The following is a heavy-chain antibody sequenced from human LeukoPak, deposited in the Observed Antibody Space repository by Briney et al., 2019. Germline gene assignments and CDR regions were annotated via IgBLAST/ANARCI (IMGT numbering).Heavy chain of an antibody. J-gene: IGHJ5*02. Sequence: PSETLSLTCTVSGGSISSYYWSWIRQPPGKGLEWIGYIYYSGSTNYNTSLKSRVTISVDTSKNQFSLKLSSVTAAVTAVYYCASSYYDILTGSLGWFDPWGQGTLVTVSS. V-gene: IGHV4-59*01. D-gene: IGHD3-9*01. CDR3: ASSYYDILTGSLGWFDP. CDR1: GGSISSYY. CDR2: IYYSGST.